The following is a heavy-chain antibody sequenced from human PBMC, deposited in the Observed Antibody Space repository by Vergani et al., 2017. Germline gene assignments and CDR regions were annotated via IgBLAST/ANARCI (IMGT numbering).Heavy chain of an antibody. Sequence: EVQLVESGGGLVQPGGSLRLSCAASGFMFSNYWMNWVRQAPGKGLEWVANIKQDGSEKYYVDSVKGRFTISRDNAKNSLYLQMNSLRAEDTAVYYCARVRAVAGSFYGMDVWGQGTTVTVSS. CDR1: GFMFSNYW. CDR3: ARVRAVAGSFYGMDV. V-gene: IGHV3-7*01. CDR2: IKQDGSEK. D-gene: IGHD6-19*01. J-gene: IGHJ6*02.